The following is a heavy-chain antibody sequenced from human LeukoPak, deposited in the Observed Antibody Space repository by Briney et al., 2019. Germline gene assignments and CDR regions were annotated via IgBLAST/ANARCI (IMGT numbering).Heavy chain of an antibody. V-gene: IGHV3-23*01. J-gene: IGHJ6*03. CDR3: ARVRYYGSGKNYMDV. Sequence: HPGGSLRLSCAASGFTFSSYGMSWVRQAPGKGLEWVSAISGSGGSTYYADSVKGRFTISRDNSKNTLYLQMNSLRAEDTAVYYCARVRYYGSGKNYMDVWGKGTTVTISS. CDR1: GFTFSSYG. CDR2: ISGSGGST. D-gene: IGHD3-10*01.